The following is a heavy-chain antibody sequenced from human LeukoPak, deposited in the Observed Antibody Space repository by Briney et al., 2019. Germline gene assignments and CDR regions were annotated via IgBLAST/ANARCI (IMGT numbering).Heavy chain of an antibody. J-gene: IGHJ4*02. CDR1: GGSISSYY. V-gene: IGHV3-11*04. Sequence: PSETLSLTCTVSGGSISSYYWSWIRQAPGKGLEWVSYISSSGSTIYYADSVKGRFTISRDNAKNSLYLQMNSLRAEDTAVYYCARGPAGTPMDYWGQGTLVTVSS. D-gene: IGHD6-19*01. CDR2: ISSSGSTI. CDR3: ARGPAGTPMDY.